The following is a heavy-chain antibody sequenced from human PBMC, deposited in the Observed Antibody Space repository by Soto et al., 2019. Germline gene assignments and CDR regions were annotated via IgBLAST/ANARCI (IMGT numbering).Heavy chain of an antibody. CDR1: GGSINSCGDS. CDR2: IYQSGST. V-gene: IGHV4-30-2*01. Sequence: QLQLQESGSRMVKPSETLSLICAVSGGSINSCGDSWSWVRQPLGKGLEWLGHIYQSGSTYYNPSLKNRVTMSLDRSKNQFSLKLLSVTAADTAVYYCARAAQRAMDVWGQGTTVTVSS. D-gene: IGHD6-25*01. CDR3: ARAAQRAMDV. J-gene: IGHJ6*02.